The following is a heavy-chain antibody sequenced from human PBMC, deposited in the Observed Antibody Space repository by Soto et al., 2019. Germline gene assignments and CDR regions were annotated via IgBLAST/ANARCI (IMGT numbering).Heavy chain of an antibody. CDR3: AKDSAAAGTSSWFDP. CDR2: ISGSGGST. V-gene: IGHV3-23*01. D-gene: IGHD6-13*01. Sequence: GGSLRLSCAASGFTFSSYAMSWVRQAPGKGLEWVSAISGSGGSTYYADSVKGRFTISRDNSKNTLYLQMNSLRAEGTAVYYCAKDSAAAGTSSWFDPWGQGTLVTVS. J-gene: IGHJ5*02. CDR1: GFTFSSYA.